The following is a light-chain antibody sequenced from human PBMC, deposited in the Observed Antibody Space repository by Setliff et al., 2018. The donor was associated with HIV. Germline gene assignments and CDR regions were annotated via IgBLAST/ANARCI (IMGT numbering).Light chain of an antibody. J-gene: IGLJ1*01. CDR3: TSFAGRLQV. Sequence: QSALTQPASVSGSPGQSITISCSGTSSDVGGYNYVSWYQQHPGKAPKLMIYDVSNRPSGVSNRFSGSKSGNTASLTISGLQAEDEADYYCTSFAGRLQVFGTGTKVTVL. V-gene: IGLV2-14*03. CDR2: DVS. CDR1: SSDVGGYNY.